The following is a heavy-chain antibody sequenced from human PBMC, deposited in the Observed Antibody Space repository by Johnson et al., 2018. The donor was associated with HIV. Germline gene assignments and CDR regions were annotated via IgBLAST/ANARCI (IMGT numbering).Heavy chain of an antibody. V-gene: IGHV3-66*03. J-gene: IGHJ3*02. CDR2: IYSGGST. D-gene: IGHD2-15*01. Sequence: VQLVESGGGLIQPGGSLRLSCAASGFTVSSNYMSWVRQAPGKGLEWVSVIYSGGSTYYADSVKGRFTISRDNSKNTLYVQMTSLRADDTALYYCAGGGEWWRVGGGAFDIWGQGTMVTVST. CDR1: GFTVSSNY. CDR3: AGGGEWWRVGGGAFDI.